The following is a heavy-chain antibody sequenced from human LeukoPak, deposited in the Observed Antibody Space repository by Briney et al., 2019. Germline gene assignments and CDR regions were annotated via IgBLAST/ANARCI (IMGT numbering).Heavy chain of an antibody. V-gene: IGHV4-4*09. Sequence: SETLSLTCTVSGGSISSYYRSGIRQPPGKGLEWIGYIYTSGSTNYNPSLKSRVSISVDTSKNQFSLKLSSVTAADTAVYYCASTSLAAASYYYMDVWGKGTTVTVSS. CDR2: IYTSGST. J-gene: IGHJ6*03. CDR1: GGSISSYY. D-gene: IGHD6-13*01. CDR3: ASTSLAAASYYYMDV.